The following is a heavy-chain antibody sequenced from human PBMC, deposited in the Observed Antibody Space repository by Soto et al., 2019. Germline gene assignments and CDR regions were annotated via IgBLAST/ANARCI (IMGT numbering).Heavy chain of an antibody. V-gene: IGHV5-51*01. D-gene: IGHD2-2*02. CDR2: IYPGDSDT. J-gene: IGHJ5*02. Sequence: GESLKISCKGSGYSFTSYWIGWVRQMPGKGLEWLGIIYPGDSDTGYSPSFQGQVTISADKSISTAYLQWSSLKASDTAMYYCARHPTWCSSTSCYISHWFDPWGQGTLVTVSS. CDR1: GYSFTSYW. CDR3: ARHPTWCSSTSCYISHWFDP.